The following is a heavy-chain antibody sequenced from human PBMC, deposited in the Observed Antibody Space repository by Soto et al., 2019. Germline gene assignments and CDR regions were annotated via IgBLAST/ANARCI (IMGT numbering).Heavy chain of an antibody. J-gene: IGHJ6*03. CDR1: GVTFSAYA. CDR3: AKGAYYYYMDV. CDR2: ISGSGGST. Sequence: PGGSLRLSCAASGVTFSAYAMSWVRQAPGKGLEWVSTISGSGGSTYYADSVKGRFTISRDNSKNTLYLQMNSLRVEDTAVFYCAKGAYYYYMDVWGKGTTVTVSS. V-gene: IGHV3-23*01.